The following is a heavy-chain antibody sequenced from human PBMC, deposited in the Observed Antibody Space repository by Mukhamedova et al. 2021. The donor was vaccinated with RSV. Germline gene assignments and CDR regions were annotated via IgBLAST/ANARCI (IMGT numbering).Heavy chain of an antibody. V-gene: IGHV3-73*01. Sequence: VKGRFTISRDDSKNTAYLQMNSLKTEDTAVYYCTRLNDSSGYDYYGMDVWGQGTMVTVS. J-gene: IGHJ6*02. D-gene: IGHD3-22*01. CDR3: TRLNDSSGYDYYGMDV.